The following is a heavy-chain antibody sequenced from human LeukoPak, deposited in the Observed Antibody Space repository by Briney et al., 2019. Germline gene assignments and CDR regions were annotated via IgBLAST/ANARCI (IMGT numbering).Heavy chain of an antibody. Sequence: GGSLRLSCAASGFXFSSYSINWVRQAPGKGLEWVSSISSSSSYIYYADSVKGRFTISRDNAKNSLYLQMNSLGAEDTAVYYCARGGTYDSSGYPDYWGQGTLVTVSS. D-gene: IGHD3-22*01. CDR2: ISSSSSYI. CDR1: GFXFSSYS. CDR3: ARGGTYDSSGYPDY. J-gene: IGHJ4*02. V-gene: IGHV3-21*01.